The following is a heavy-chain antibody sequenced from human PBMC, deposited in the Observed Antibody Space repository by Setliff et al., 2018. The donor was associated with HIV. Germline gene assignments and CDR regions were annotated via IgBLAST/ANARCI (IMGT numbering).Heavy chain of an antibody. D-gene: IGHD5-12*01. Sequence: GGSLRLSCAASGFTVSSNYMSWVRQAPGKGLEWVSVIYSCDITYYADSVKGRFTITRDTSTSTVYMELSSLRSEDTAVYYCASAGAWQRNALDIWGQGTMVTVSS. CDR2: IYSCDIT. V-gene: IGHV3-53*05. J-gene: IGHJ3*02. CDR3: ASAGAWQRNALDI. CDR1: GFTVSSNY.